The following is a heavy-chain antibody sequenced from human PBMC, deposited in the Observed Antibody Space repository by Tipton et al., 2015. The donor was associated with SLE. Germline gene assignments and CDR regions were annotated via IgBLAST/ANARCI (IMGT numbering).Heavy chain of an antibody. Sequence: GLVKPSETLSLTCTVSGGSISSKNYYWGWIRQPPGKGLEWIGSIHYSGSTYDNPSFKSRVTISVDTSKNQFSLKLSSVTAADTAVYYCAITEQGTGSYYLLVFEIWGQGTLVTVSS. CDR3: AITEQGTGSYYLLVFEI. CDR1: GGSISSKNYY. D-gene: IGHD3-10*01. J-gene: IGHJ4*02. CDR2: IHYSGST. V-gene: IGHV4-39*07.